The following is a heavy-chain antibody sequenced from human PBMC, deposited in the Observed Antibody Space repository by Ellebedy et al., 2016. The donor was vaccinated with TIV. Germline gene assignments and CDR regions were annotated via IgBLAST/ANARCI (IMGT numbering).Heavy chain of an antibody. CDR2: IIPILGIA. CDR3: ARDVRVDTAMALEYNWFDP. CDR1: GGTFSSYA. V-gene: IGHV1-69*04. D-gene: IGHD5-18*01. J-gene: IGHJ5*02. Sequence: AASVKVSCKASGGTFSSYAISWVRQAPGQGLEWMGRIIPILGIANYAQKFQGRVTITADKSTSTAYMELSSLRSEDTAVYYCARDVRVDTAMALEYNWFDPWGQGTLVTVSS.